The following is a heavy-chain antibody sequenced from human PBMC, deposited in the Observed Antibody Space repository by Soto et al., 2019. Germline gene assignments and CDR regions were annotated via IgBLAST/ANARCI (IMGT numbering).Heavy chain of an antibody. CDR1: GYSFTSYW. CDR3: ARHWDIVVVTAAMEGYGMDV. CDR2: IDPSDSYT. D-gene: IGHD2-2*01. J-gene: IGHJ6*02. V-gene: IGHV5-10-1*01. Sequence: GESLKISCQGSGYSFTSYWISWVRQMPGKGLEWMGRIDPSDSYTNYSPSFQGHVTISADKSISTAYLQWSSLKASDTAMYYCARHWDIVVVTAAMEGYGMDVWGQGTTVTVSS.